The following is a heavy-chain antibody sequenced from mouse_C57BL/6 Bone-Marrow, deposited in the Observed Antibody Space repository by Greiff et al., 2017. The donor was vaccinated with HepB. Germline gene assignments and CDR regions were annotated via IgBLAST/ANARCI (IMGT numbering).Heavy chain of an antibody. CDR1: GFSLTSYG. Sequence: VQLQQSGPGLVQPSQSLSITCTVSGFSLTSYGVHWVRQSPGKGLEWLGVIWSGGSTDYNAAFISRLSISKDNAKSQVFFKMNSLQADDTAIYYCARMEYYGSRGYWYFDVWGTGTTVTVSS. CDR2: IWSGGST. CDR3: ARMEYYGSRGYWYFDV. D-gene: IGHD1-1*01. V-gene: IGHV2-2*01. J-gene: IGHJ1*03.